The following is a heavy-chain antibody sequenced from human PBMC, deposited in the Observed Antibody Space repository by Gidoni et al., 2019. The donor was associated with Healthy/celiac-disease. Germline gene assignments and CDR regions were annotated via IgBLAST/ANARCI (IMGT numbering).Heavy chain of an antibody. CDR1: GYTLTELS. D-gene: IGHD1-26*01. J-gene: IGHJ4*02. Sequence: QVQLVQSGAAVMKPGSSVKVSCQVSGYTLTELSMHWVRQAPGKGPAWRGCFDPEDGETIYEQEFQGRVTRTEDTSTDTAYMELSSLRSEDTAVYYCATVPPIVGADYWGQGTLVTVS. CDR3: ATVPPIVGADY. V-gene: IGHV1-24*01. CDR2: FDPEDGET.